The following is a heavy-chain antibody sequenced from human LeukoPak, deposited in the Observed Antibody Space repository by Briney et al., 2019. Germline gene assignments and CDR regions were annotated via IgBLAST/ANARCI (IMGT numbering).Heavy chain of an antibody. V-gene: IGHV1-8*01. Sequence: ASVKVSCKASGYTFTSYDINWVRQATGQGLEWMGWMNPNSGNTGYAQKFQGRVTMTRNTSISTAYMELSSLRSEDTAVYYCARGGKAMGHYYYYYMDVWGKGTTVTVSS. J-gene: IGHJ6*03. CDR1: GYTFTSYD. D-gene: IGHD3-16*01. CDR3: ARGGKAMGHYYYYYMDV. CDR2: MNPNSGNT.